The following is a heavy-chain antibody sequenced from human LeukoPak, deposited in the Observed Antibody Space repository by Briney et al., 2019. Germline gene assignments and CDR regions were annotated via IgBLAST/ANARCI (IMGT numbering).Heavy chain of an antibody. CDR3: ARAEWALAARRLDWFDP. J-gene: IGHJ5*02. D-gene: IGHD6-6*01. CDR1: GGSISSSSYY. V-gene: IGHV4-39*07. CDR2: IYYSGST. Sequence: SETLSLTCTVSGGSISSSSYYWGWIRQPPGKGLEWIGSIYYSGSTYYNPSLKSRVTISVDTSKNQFSLKLSSVTAADTAVYYCARAEWALAARRLDWFDPWGQGTLVTVSS.